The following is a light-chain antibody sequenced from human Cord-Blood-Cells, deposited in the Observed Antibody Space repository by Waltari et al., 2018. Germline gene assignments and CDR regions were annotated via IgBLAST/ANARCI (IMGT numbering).Light chain of an antibody. CDR3: RSYAGSHLV. CDR2: DVS. J-gene: IGLJ2*01. CDR1: SSDVGGYNY. Sequence: QAALTQSRSVSGCPGQSVTIPCTGTSSDVGGYNYGSGYHPHPGQALKLMIYDVSKRPSAVPYRFSGSRYGNTASLTISGLQAEDEADYYCRSYAGSHLVFGGGTKLTVL. V-gene: IGLV2-11*01.